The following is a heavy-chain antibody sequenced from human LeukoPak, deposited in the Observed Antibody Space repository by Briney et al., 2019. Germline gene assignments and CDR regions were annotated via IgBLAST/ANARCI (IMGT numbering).Heavy chain of an antibody. V-gene: IGHV1-2*02. CDR3: ARSRLMYSSGWFSLGY. CDR1: GYTFTSYY. CDR2: INPNSGGT. Sequence: ASVKVSCKASGYTFTSYYMHWVRQAPGQGLEWMGWINPNSGGTNYAQKFQGRVTMTRDTSISTAYMELSRLRSDDTAVYYCARSRLMYSSGWFSLGYWGQGTLVTVSS. D-gene: IGHD6-19*01. J-gene: IGHJ4*02.